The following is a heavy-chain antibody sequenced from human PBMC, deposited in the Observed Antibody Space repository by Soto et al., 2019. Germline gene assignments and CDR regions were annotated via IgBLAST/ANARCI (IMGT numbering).Heavy chain of an antibody. CDR3: ARGGHVVVVTAALDY. D-gene: IGHD2-21*02. Sequence: ASVKVSCKASGYTFTGYYMHWVRQAPGQGLEWMGSINPSGGHTTYAQHFLGRVTMTRDTSTSTLYMELTSLTSDDTAVYYCARGGHVVVVTAALDYWGQGTLVTVSS. CDR1: GYTFTGYY. J-gene: IGHJ4*02. CDR2: INPSGGHT. V-gene: IGHV1-2*02.